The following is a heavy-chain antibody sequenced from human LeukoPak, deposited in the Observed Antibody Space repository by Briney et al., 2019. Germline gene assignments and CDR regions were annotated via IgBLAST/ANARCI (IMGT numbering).Heavy chain of an antibody. CDR2: INPNSGGT. V-gene: IGHV1-2*02. D-gene: IGHD1-26*01. CDR1: GYTFTGYY. CDR3: ARIVGATDFSDY. J-gene: IGHJ4*02. Sequence: ASVKVSCKASGYTFTGYYMHWVRQAPGQGLEWMGWINPNSGGTNYAQKFQGRVTMTRDTSISTAYMELSRQRSDDTAVYYCARIVGATDFSDYWGQGTLVTVSS.